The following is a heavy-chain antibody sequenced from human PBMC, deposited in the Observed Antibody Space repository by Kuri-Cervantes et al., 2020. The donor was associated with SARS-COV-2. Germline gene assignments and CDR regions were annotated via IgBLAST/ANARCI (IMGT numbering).Heavy chain of an antibody. V-gene: IGHV3-48*01. CDR3: ARENQGNYYDSSGYYHYYYYGMDV. Sequence: LSLTCAASGFTFSSYSMNWVRQAPGKGLEWVSYISSSSSTIYYADSVKGRFTISRDNAKNSLYLQMNSLRGEDTAVSYCARENQGNYYDSSGYYHYYYYGMDVWGQGTTVTVSS. J-gene: IGHJ6*02. D-gene: IGHD3-22*01. CDR2: ISSSSSTI. CDR1: GFTFSSYS.